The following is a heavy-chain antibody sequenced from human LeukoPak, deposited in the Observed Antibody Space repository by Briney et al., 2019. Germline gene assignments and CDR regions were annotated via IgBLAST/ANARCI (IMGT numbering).Heavy chain of an antibody. CDR1: GYSFTSNG. D-gene: IGHD1-7*01. CDR3: AREETGTTSGAFDI. CDR2: ISAYNGNT. J-gene: IGHJ3*02. Sequence: GASVKVSCKASGYSFTSNGISWVRQAPGQGLEWMGWISAYNGNTNYAQKLQGRVTMTTDTSTSTAYMELRSLRSDDTAVYYCAREETGTTSGAFDIWGQGTMVTVSS. V-gene: IGHV1-18*01.